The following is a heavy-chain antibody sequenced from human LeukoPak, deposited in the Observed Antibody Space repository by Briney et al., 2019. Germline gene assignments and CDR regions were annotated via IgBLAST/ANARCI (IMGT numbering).Heavy chain of an antibody. CDR2: TYYRSTWYN. Sequence: SQTLSLICAISGDSVSSNSVTWNWIRQSPSRGLEWLGRTYYRSTWYNDYAVSVRGRITVNPDTSKNQFSLHLNSVTPEDTAVYYCARRLTQYDCFDPWGQGILVAVSS. D-gene: IGHD2-2*01. CDR1: GDSVSSNSVT. J-gene: IGHJ5*02. V-gene: IGHV6-1*01. CDR3: ARRLTQYDCFDP.